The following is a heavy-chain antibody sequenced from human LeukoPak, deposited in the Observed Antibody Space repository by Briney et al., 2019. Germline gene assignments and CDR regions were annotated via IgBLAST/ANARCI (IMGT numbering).Heavy chain of an antibody. V-gene: IGHV4-34*01. CDR1: GGSFSGYY. CDR3: ARRMLPYAFDI. D-gene: IGHD2-8*01. Sequence: SETLSLTCAVYGGSFSGYYWSWIRQPPGEGLEWIGYIYHSGSTYYNPSLKSRVTISVDRSKNQFSLKLSSVTAADTAVYYCARRMLPYAFDIWGQGTMVTVSS. CDR2: IYHSGST. J-gene: IGHJ3*02.